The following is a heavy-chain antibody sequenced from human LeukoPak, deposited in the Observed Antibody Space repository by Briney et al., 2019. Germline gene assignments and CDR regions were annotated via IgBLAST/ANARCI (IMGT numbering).Heavy chain of an antibody. J-gene: IGHJ5*02. D-gene: IGHD2-2*01. CDR2: INARGDT. Sequence: PSETLSLTCAVYGWSFNDYYWNWIRRPPGKGLEWIGEINARGDTNYNPSLKSRVTTSVDTSKKQFSLRLTSMIAADTALYYCARGQVPAARGYNWFDPWGQGTLVTVSS. V-gene: IGHV4-34*01. CDR3: ARGQVPAARGYNWFDP. CDR1: GWSFNDYY.